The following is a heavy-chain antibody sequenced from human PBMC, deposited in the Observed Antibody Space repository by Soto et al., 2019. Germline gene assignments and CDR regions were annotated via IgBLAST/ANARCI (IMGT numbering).Heavy chain of an antibody. CDR2: ISGSGGRT. J-gene: IGHJ6*02. V-gene: IGHV3-23*01. D-gene: IGHD4-4*01. CDR1: GFTFSNYV. CDR3: AKAYTPSAIGYYYYGVDV. Sequence: EVQVLESGGGLGQPGGSLRLSCAASGFTFSNYVMNWVRQAPGKRLEWVSGISGSGGRTYYADSVKGRFTISRDNSKNTLYLQMHSLRAEDTAVYYCAKAYTPSAIGYYYYGVDVWCQGTPVTVSS.